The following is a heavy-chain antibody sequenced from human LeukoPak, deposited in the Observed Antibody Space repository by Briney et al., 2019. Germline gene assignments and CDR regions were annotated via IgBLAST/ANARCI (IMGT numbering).Heavy chain of an antibody. J-gene: IGHJ4*02. CDR3: ARDSGSYHNRYYFDY. CDR2: ISADNGDT. Sequence: ASVKVSCKASGYTFTNYGFSWVRQAPGQVLEWMGWISADNGDTNYAQNLQGRVTVTTDTSTSTAYMELRSLRSDGTAVYYCARDSGSYHNRYYFDYWGQGTLVSVSS. V-gene: IGHV1-18*01. CDR1: GYTFTNYG. D-gene: IGHD1-26*01.